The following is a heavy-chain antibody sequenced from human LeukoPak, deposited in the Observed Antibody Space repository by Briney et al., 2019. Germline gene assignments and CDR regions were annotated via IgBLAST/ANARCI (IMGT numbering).Heavy chain of an antibody. J-gene: IGHJ3*02. CDR2: INPNSGGT. CDR1: GYTLTGYF. Sequence: GASVKVSCKASGYTLTGYFLHWVRQAPGQGLEWVGWINPNSGGTGYVQKFQGRVTVTRDTSISTAHMELSRLRSDDTAVYYCARELYSGTYLKAFDIWGQGTMVTVSS. D-gene: IGHD1-26*01. CDR3: ARELYSGTYLKAFDI. V-gene: IGHV1-2*02.